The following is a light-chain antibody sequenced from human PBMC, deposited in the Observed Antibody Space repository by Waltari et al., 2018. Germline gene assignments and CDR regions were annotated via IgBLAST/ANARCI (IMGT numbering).Light chain of an antibody. CDR1: SGYSTYK. J-gene: IGLJ2*01. CDR2: VGTGGIGG. Sequence: QPVLTQPPSASASLGASVTLTCTLSSGYSTYKADWYQQRPGKGPRFVVRVGTGGIGGSKGDGIPDRFSGLGSSLNRYLTIKNIQEEDESDYHCGADHGSGRNFVVVFGGGTKLTVL. V-gene: IGLV9-49*01. CDR3: GADHGSGRNFVVV.